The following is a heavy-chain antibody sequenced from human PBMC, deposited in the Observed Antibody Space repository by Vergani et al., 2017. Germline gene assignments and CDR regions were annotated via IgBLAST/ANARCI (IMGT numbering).Heavy chain of an antibody. CDR3: AKRGGSGSYYRPSSDY. CDR2: ISGSGGST. D-gene: IGHD3-10*01. V-gene: IGHV3-23*04. J-gene: IGHJ4*02. CDR1: GFTFSSYA. Sequence: VQLVESGGGVVQPGRSLRLSCAASGFTFSSYAMSWVRQAPGKGLEWVSAISGSGGSTYYADSVKGRFTISRDNSKNTLYLQMNSLRAEDTAVYYCAKRGGSGSYYRPSSDYWGQGTLVTVSS.